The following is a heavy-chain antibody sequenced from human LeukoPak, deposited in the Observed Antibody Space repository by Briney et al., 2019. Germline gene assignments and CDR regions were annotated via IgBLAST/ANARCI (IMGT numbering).Heavy chain of an antibody. CDR2: ISYDGSNK. CDR1: GFTFSSYG. V-gene: IGHV3-30*18. D-gene: IGHD5-12*01. J-gene: IGHJ4*02. CDR3: AKDSHPRGRGYDSIRSWFGY. Sequence: GGSLRLSCAASGFTFSSYGMHWVRQAPGKGLEWVAVISYDGSNKYYADSVKGRFTISRDNSKNTLYLQMNSLRAEDTAVYYCAKDSHPRGRGYDSIRSWFGYLGQGTLGTGSS.